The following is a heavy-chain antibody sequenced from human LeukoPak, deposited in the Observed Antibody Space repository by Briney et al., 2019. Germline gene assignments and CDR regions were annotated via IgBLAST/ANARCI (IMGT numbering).Heavy chain of an antibody. CDR1: GGSFSGYY. CDR2: INHSGST. D-gene: IGHD3-3*01. CDR3: ARVVSGITIFGVVIAHFDY. J-gene: IGHJ4*02. Sequence: SETLSLTCAVYGGSFSGYYWSWIRQPPGKGLGWIGEINHSGSTNYNPSLKSRVTISVDTSKNQFSLKLSSVTAADTAVYYCARVVSGITIFGVVIAHFDYWGQGTLVTVSS. V-gene: IGHV4-34*01.